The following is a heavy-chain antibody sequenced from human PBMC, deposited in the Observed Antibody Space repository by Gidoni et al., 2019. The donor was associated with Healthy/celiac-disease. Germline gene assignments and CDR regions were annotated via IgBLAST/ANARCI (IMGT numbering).Heavy chain of an antibody. CDR3: ARVNFRGYSGYEHLY. V-gene: IGHV4-31*03. J-gene: IGHJ4*02. Sequence: QVQLQESGPGLVKPSQTLSLTCTVPGGSISSGGYYWSWIRQHPGKGLEWIGYIYYSGSTYYNPSLKSRVTISVDTSKNQFSLKLSSVTAADTAVYYCARVNFRGYSGYEHLYWGQGTLVTVSS. CDR2: IYYSGST. D-gene: IGHD5-12*01. CDR1: GGSISSGGYY.